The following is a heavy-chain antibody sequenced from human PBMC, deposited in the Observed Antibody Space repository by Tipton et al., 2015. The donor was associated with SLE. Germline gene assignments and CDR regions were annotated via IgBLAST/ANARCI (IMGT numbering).Heavy chain of an antibody. D-gene: IGHD7-27*01. Sequence: QLVQSGAEVKKPGSSVKVSCKASGGTFSSYAISWVRQAPGQGLEWMGRIIPIFGTANYAQKFQGRVTMTTDTSTSTAYMELRSLRSDDTAVYYCAREDELGSSFDYWGQGTLVTVSS. V-gene: IGHV1-69*06. CDR1: GGTFSSYA. CDR3: AREDELGSSFDY. CDR2: IIPIFGTA. J-gene: IGHJ4*02.